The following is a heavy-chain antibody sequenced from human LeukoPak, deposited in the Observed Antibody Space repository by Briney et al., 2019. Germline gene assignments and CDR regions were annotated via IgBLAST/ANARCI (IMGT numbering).Heavy chain of an antibody. Sequence: QPGGSLRLSCAASGFTFSSYSMNWVRQAPGKGLEWVSSISSSSSYIYYADSVKGRFTISRDNAKNSLYLQINSLRAEDTAVYCCARREYDFWSGYYTCFDYWGEGTLVTVSS. CDR2: ISSSSSYI. V-gene: IGHV3-21*01. CDR1: GFTFSSYS. CDR3: ARREYDFWSGYYTCFDY. J-gene: IGHJ4*02. D-gene: IGHD3-3*01.